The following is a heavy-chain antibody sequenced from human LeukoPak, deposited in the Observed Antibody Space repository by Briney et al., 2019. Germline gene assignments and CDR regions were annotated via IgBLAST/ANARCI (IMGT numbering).Heavy chain of an antibody. CDR1: GYTFTSYG. CDR3: ARDRYYYDSSGYYYFDY. D-gene: IGHD3-22*01. Sequence: ASVKVSCKASGYTFTSYGISWVRQAPGQGLEWMGWISAYNGNTNYAQKLQGRVTMTTDTSTSTAYMERRSLRSDDTAVYYCARDRYYYDSSGYYYFDYWGQGTLVTVSS. J-gene: IGHJ4*02. V-gene: IGHV1-18*01. CDR2: ISAYNGNT.